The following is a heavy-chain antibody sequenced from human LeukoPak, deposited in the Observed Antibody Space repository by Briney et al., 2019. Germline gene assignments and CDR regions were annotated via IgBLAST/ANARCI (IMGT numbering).Heavy chain of an antibody. CDR3: AREELVVVVAVTPYRYYYGMDV. D-gene: IGHD2-15*01. CDR1: GDSVSSNSAA. Sequence: SQTLSLTCAISGDSVSSNSAAWNWIRQSPSRGLEWLGRTYYRSKWYNDYAVSVKSRITINPDTSKNQFSLQLNSVTPEDTAVYYCAREELVVVVAVTPYRYYYGMDVWGQGTTVTVSS. J-gene: IGHJ6*02. V-gene: IGHV6-1*01. CDR2: TYYRSKWYN.